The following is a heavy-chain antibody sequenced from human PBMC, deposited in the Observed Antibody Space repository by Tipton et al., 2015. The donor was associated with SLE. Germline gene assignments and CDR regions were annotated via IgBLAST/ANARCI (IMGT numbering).Heavy chain of an antibody. CDR3: ARIRWDALLGGRFDP. V-gene: IGHV4-39*07. Sequence: TLSLTCTVSGGSISSSSYYWGWIRPPPGKGLEWIGSIYYSGRTYYNPSLKSRVTISVDTSKNQFSLKLSSVTAADTAVYYCARIRWDALLGGRFDPWGQGTLVTVSS. J-gene: IGHJ5*02. CDR1: GGSISSSSYY. CDR2: IYYSGRT. D-gene: IGHD2-15*01.